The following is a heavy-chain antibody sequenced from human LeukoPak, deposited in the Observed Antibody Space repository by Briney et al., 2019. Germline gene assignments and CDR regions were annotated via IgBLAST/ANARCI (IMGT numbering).Heavy chain of an antibody. J-gene: IGHJ6*02. V-gene: IGHV4-34*01. Sequence: SETLSLTCAVYGGSFSGYYWSWIRQPPGKGLEWIGEINHSGSTNYNPSLKSRVTISVDTSKNQFSLKLSSVTAADTAVYYCARMLYYDSSGYYRNPYYYYYGMDVWGQGTTVTVSS. CDR3: ARMLYYDSSGYYRNPYYYYYGMDV. D-gene: IGHD3-22*01. CDR1: GGSFSGYY. CDR2: INHSGST.